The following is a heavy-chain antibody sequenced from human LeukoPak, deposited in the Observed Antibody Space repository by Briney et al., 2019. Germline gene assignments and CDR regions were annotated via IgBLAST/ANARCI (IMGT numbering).Heavy chain of an antibody. D-gene: IGHD4-17*01. CDR2: IKQDGSEK. V-gene: IGHV3-7*03. CDR3: ARDQYATVTTNWFDP. Sequence: PGGSLRLSCAASGFTFSSYWMSWVRQAPGKGLEWVANIKQDGSEKYYVDSVKGRLTISRDNAKNSLYLQMNSLRAEDTAVYYCARDQYATVTTNWFDPWGQGTLVTVSS. CDR1: GFTFSSYW. J-gene: IGHJ5*02.